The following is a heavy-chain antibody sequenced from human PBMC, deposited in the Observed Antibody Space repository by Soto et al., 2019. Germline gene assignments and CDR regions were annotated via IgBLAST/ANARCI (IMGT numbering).Heavy chain of an antibody. Sequence: GGSLRLSCAASGFTFSSYSMNWVRQAPGKGLEWVSSISSSSSYIYYADSVKGRFTISRDNAKNSLYLQMNSLRAEDTAVYYCPRANGVQHYYGMDVWGQGTTVTVSS. CDR2: ISSSSSYI. V-gene: IGHV3-21*01. D-gene: IGHD6-13*01. CDR3: PRANGVQHYYGMDV. CDR1: GFTFSSYS. J-gene: IGHJ6*02.